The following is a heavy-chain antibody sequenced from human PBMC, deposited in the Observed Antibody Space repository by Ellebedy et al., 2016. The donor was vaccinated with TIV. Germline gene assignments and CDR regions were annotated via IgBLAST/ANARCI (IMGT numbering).Heavy chain of an antibody. Sequence: ASVKVSXXASGYTFTSYYMHWVRQAPGQRLEWMGWINAGNGNTKYSQKFQGRVTITRDTSASTAYMELSSLRSEDTAVYYCERDLSSSWYIGPAPGGAFDIWGQGTMVTVSS. CDR3: ERDLSSSWYIGPAPGGAFDI. V-gene: IGHV1-3*01. CDR1: GYTFTSYY. D-gene: IGHD6-13*01. CDR2: INAGNGNT. J-gene: IGHJ3*02.